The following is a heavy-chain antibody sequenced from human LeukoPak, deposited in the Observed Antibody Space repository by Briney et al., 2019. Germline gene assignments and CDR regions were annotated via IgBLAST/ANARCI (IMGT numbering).Heavy chain of an antibody. J-gene: IGHJ6*04. CDR2: INPNSGGT. CDR1: GYTFTGYY. V-gene: IGHV1-2*02. D-gene: IGHD5-12*01. CDR3: ARGGGYEPYGMDV. Sequence: ASVKVSCKASGYTFTGYYMHWVRQAPGQGLEWMGWINPNSGGTNYAQKFQGRVTITADKSTSTAYMELSSLGSEDTAVYYCARGGGYEPYGMDVWGKGTTVTVSS.